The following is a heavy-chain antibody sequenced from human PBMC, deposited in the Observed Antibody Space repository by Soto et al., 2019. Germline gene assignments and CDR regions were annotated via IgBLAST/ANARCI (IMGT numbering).Heavy chain of an antibody. CDR2: INPNSGGT. V-gene: IGHV1-2*02. CDR1: GYTFTGYY. Sequence: QVQLVQSGAEVKKPGASVKVSCKASGYTFTGYYMHWVRQAPGQGLEWMGWINPNSGGTNYAQKCQGRVTMTRDTSISTAYMELSRLRSDDTAVYYCARGGGPTTGGMDVWGQGTTVTVSS. CDR3: ARGGGPTTGGMDV. D-gene: IGHD2-2*01. J-gene: IGHJ6*02.